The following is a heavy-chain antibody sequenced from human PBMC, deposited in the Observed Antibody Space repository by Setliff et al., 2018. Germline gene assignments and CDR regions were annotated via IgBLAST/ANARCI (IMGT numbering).Heavy chain of an antibody. CDR3: ARDRSTVIRGVTSFFYYYMDV. CDR1: GGSIGPHY. J-gene: IGHJ6*03. CDR2: IFYSDTA. V-gene: IGHV4-59*11. D-gene: IGHD3-10*01. Sequence: NPSETLSLTCTVSGGSIGPHYWSWIRQAPGKGLEWIGHIFYSDTAKYNPSLESRAAISVDSSKNQFSLKLRSVTAADTAVYYCARDRSTVIRGVTSFFYYYMDVWGGGTTVTVSS.